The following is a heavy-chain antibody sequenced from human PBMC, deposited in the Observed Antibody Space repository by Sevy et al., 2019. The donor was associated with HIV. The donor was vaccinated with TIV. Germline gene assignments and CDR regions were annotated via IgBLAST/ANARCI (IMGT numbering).Heavy chain of an antibody. Sequence: GGSLRLSCAASGFTFDDYAMHWVRQAPGKGLEWVSLISWDGGSTYYADSVKGRFTISRDNSKNSLSLQMTSLRAEDTAFYDCAKVLAGEGPYGSERLDYWGQGTLVTVSS. D-gene: IGHD3-10*01. J-gene: IGHJ4*02. CDR2: ISWDGGST. CDR3: AKVLAGEGPYGSERLDY. V-gene: IGHV3-43D*03. CDR1: GFTFDDYA.